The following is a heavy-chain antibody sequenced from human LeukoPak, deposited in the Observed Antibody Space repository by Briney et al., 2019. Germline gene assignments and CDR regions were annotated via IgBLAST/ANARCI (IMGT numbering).Heavy chain of an antibody. CDR1: GGSFSGYY. J-gene: IGHJ6*03. Sequence: PSETLSLTCAVYGGSFSGYYWSWIRQPPGKGLEWIGEINHSGSTNYNPSLKSRVTISVVTSKNQFSLKLSSVTAADTAVYYCARGRRDSSGYYLPRGHHMDVWGKGATVTVSS. V-gene: IGHV4-34*01. CDR2: INHSGST. CDR3: ARGRRDSSGYYLPRGHHMDV. D-gene: IGHD3-22*01.